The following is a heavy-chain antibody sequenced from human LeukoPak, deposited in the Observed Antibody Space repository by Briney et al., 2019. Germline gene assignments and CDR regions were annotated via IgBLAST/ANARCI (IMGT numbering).Heavy chain of an antibody. CDR2: IYYSGST. CDR3: ARDDYYGSGSYP. J-gene: IGHJ5*02. D-gene: IGHD3-10*01. CDR1: GGSISSSSYY. Sequence: PSETLSLTCSVCGGSISSSSYYWAWIRQPPGKGLEWIGSIYYSGSTYYNPALKSRVTISVDTSKNQFSLKLSSVTAADTAVYYCARDDYYGSGSYPVGQGALVTVSS. V-gene: IGHV4-39*01.